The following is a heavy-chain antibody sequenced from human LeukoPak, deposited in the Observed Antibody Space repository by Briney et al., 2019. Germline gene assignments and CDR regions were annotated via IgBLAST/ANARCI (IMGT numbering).Heavy chain of an antibody. J-gene: IGHJ6*02. Sequence: GRSLRLSCAASGFTFSSYAMHWVRQAPGKGLEWVAVISYDGSNKYYADSVKGRFTISRDNSKNTLYLQMNSLRAEDTAVYYCAKQPYSSGPGYYYYGMDVWGQGTTVTVCS. CDR3: AKQPYSSGPGYYYYGMDV. CDR2: ISYDGSNK. V-gene: IGHV3-30-3*02. CDR1: GFTFSSYA. D-gene: IGHD6-19*01.